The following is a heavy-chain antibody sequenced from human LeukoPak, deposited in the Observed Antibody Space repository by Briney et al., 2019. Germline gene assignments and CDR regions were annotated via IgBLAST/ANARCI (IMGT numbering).Heavy chain of an antibody. CDR1: GYTFTGYY. CDR2: INPNSGGT. CDR3: ARDPTVEMAFDI. J-gene: IGHJ3*02. Sequence: ASVKVSCKASGYTFTGYYVHWVRQAPGQGLEWMGWINPNSGGTNYAQKFQGRVTMTRDTSISTAYMELSRLRSDDTAVYYCARDPTVEMAFDIWGQGTMVTVSS. V-gene: IGHV1-2*02. D-gene: IGHD5-24*01.